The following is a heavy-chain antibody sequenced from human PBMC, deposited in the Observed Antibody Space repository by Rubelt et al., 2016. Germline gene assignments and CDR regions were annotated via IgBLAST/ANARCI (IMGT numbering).Heavy chain of an antibody. CDR2: NNHSGRT. D-gene: IGHD6-6*01. V-gene: IGHV4-34*01. CDR1: GGSFSGYY. Sequence: QVQLQQWGAGPLKPSETLSLTCAVYGGSFSGYYWSWIRQPPGKGLAWIGENNHSGRTNYNPSLKSRVTIAVETSKNQVSRKLGSVTAADTAVYYGARGRKLVVYYWGQGTLVTVSS. J-gene: IGHJ4*02. CDR3: ARGRKLVVYY.